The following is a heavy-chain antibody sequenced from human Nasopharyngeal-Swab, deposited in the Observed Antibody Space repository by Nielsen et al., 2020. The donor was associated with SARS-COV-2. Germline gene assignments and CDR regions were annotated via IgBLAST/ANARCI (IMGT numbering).Heavy chain of an antibody. V-gene: IGHV3-30-3*01. Sequence: GESLKISCATSGFTFSSYAMHWVRQAPGKGLEWVAVISYDGSNKYYADSVKGRFTISRDNSKNTLYLQMNSLRAEDTAVYYCARDLDGYFDYWGQGTLVTVSS. CDR1: GFTFSSYA. J-gene: IGHJ4*02. D-gene: IGHD3-3*01. CDR3: ARDLDGYFDY. CDR2: ISYDGSNK.